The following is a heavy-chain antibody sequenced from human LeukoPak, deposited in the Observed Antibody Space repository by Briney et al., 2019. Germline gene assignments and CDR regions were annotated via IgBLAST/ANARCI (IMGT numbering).Heavy chain of an antibody. J-gene: IGHJ4*02. V-gene: IGHV1-24*01. Sequence: ASVKVSCTVSGYTLTELSMHWVRQAPGKGLEWMGGFDPEDGETIYAQKFQGRVTMTEDTSTETAYMVLSSLRSEDTAVYYCATVYDYVWGSYRYYFDYWGQGTLVTVSS. CDR3: ATVYDYVWGSYRYYFDY. CDR1: GYTLTELS. CDR2: FDPEDGET. D-gene: IGHD3-16*02.